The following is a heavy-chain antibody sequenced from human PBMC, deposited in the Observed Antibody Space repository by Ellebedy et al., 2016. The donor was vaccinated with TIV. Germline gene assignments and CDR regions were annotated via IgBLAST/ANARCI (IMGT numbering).Heavy chain of an antibody. CDR1: GFTFSDYY. Sequence: GESLKISCAASGFTFSDYYMSWIRQAPGKGLEWVSYISSSSSYTNYADSVKGRFTISRDNAKNSLYLQMNSLRAEDTAVYYCARDYYDSSGYSLYYYYYGMDVWGQGTTVTVSS. D-gene: IGHD3-22*01. V-gene: IGHV3-11*06. CDR2: ISSSSSYT. J-gene: IGHJ6*02. CDR3: ARDYYDSSGYSLYYYYYGMDV.